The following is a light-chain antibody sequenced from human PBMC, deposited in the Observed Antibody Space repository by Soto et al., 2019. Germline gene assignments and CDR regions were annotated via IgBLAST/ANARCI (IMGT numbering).Light chain of an antibody. CDR2: DNN. J-gene: IGLJ1*01. CDR1: SANIGNNY. V-gene: IGLV1-51*01. Sequence: QAVVTQPPSVSAAPGQKVAISCSGSSANIGNNYVSWYQQLPGTAPKLLIYDNNKRPSGIPDRFSGSKSGTSATLGITGLQPRDEADYYCGTWDSSLSAVVFGTGTKLTVL. CDR3: GTWDSSLSAVV.